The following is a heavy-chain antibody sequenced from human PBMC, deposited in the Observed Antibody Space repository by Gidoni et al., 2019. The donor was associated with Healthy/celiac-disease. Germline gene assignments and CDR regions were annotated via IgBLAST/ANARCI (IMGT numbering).Heavy chain of an antibody. CDR2: ISSSSGTI. V-gene: IGHV3-48*02. CDR1: GFTFSDYT. CDR3: ARLLLFGASYYFDY. J-gene: IGHJ4*02. D-gene: IGHD3-3*01. Sequence: EVHLVESGGGLVQPGGSLRLSCAASGFTFSDYTMNWVRQAPGKGLAWVSSISSSSGTIYYADSVKGRFTISRDNAKNSLYLQMNSLRDEDTAVYYCARLLLFGASYYFDYWGQGTLVTVSS.